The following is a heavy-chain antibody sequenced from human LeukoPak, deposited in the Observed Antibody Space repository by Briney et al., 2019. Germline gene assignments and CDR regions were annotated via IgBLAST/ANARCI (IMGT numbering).Heavy chain of an antibody. J-gene: IGHJ4*02. D-gene: IGHD5-12*01. Sequence: GGSLRLSCAASGFTFSSYGMNWVRQAPGKGLEWVSSISSSSSYIYYADSMKGRFTISRDNAKNSLYLQMNSLRAEDTAVYYCARVEGNIVTTTEGYFGYWGQGTLVTVSS. V-gene: IGHV3-21*01. CDR2: ISSSSSYI. CDR3: ARVEGNIVTTTEGYFGY. CDR1: GFTFSSYG.